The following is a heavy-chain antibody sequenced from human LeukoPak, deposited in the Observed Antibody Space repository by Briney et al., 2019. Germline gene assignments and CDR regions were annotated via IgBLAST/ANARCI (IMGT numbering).Heavy chain of an antibody. CDR2: FYYSGST. Sequence: PSETLSLTCTVAGGSISSSSYYWGWIRQPPGKGLEWIGSFYYSGSTYYNPSLKSRVTISVDTSKNQFSLKLSSVTAADTAVYYCARDFLGSSQKNWFDPWGQGTLVTVSS. D-gene: IGHD6-13*01. J-gene: IGHJ5*02. V-gene: IGHV4-39*07. CDR1: GGSISSSSYY. CDR3: ARDFLGSSQKNWFDP.